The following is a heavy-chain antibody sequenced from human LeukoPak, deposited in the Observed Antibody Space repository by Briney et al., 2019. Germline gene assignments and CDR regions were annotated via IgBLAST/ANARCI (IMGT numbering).Heavy chain of an antibody. CDR3: ARDLALNHYYYYYGMDV. CDR1: GYTFTDYY. CDR2: INPLIGGT. V-gene: IGHV1-2*02. J-gene: IGHJ6*02. Sequence: ASLKVSCKASGYTFTDYYLHWVRQAPGQGLEWIGWINPLIGGTQYAQRFQGRVTMTRDTSISTVYMELSGLRSDDTAVYFCARDLALNHYYYYYGMDVWGQGTTVTVSS.